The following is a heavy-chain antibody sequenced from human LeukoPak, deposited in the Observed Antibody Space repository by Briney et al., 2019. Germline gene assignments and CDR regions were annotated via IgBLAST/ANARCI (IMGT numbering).Heavy chain of an antibody. Sequence: GASVKVSCRASGYTFTSYGLTWVRQAPGQGLEWMGRIIPIFGTANYAQKFQGRVTITTDESTSTAYMELSSLRSEDTAVYYCARDQIAVAGNAFDIWGQGTMVTVSS. D-gene: IGHD6-19*01. CDR3: ARDQIAVAGNAFDI. J-gene: IGHJ3*02. CDR2: IIPIFGTA. CDR1: GYTFTSYG. V-gene: IGHV1-69*05.